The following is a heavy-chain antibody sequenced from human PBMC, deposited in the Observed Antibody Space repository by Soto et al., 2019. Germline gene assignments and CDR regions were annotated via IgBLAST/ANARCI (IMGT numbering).Heavy chain of an antibody. D-gene: IGHD2-15*01. J-gene: IGHJ4*02. CDR2: IVVGSGNT. CDR1: GYTFISSA. CDR3: AAGYCSGGSCYWPTLNFDY. Sequence: SVKVSCKASGYTFISSAMQWVRQARGQRLEWIGWIVVGSGNTNYAQKFQERVTITRDMSTGTAYMELSSLRSEDTAVYYCAAGYCSGGSCYWPTLNFDYWGQGTLVTVS. V-gene: IGHV1-58*02.